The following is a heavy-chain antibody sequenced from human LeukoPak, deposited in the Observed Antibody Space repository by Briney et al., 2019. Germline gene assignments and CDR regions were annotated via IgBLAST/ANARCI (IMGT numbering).Heavy chain of an antibody. CDR1: GYTFTSYY. J-gene: IGHJ6*03. Sequence: ASVKVSCRASGYTFTSYYMHWVRQAPGQGLEWMGWISAYNGNTNYAQKLQGRVTMTTDTSTSTAYMELRSLRSDDTAVYYCARDQAYCGGDCYLSYWYYYYYMDVWGKGTTVTVSS. CDR3: ARDQAYCGGDCYLSYWYYYYYMDV. CDR2: ISAYNGNT. D-gene: IGHD2-21*02. V-gene: IGHV1-18*04.